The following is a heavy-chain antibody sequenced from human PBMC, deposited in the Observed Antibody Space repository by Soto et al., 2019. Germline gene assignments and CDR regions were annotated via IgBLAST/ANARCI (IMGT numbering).Heavy chain of an antibody. Sequence: GASVKVSCKASGGTFSSYAISWVRQAPGQGLEWMGGIIPIFGTANYAQKFQGRVTITADESTSTAYMELSSLRSEDTAVYYCARGSRSVYYYDTYNWFDPWGQGTLVTVSS. CDR2: IIPIFGTA. J-gene: IGHJ5*02. D-gene: IGHD3-22*01. CDR3: ARGSRSVYYYDTYNWFDP. V-gene: IGHV1-69*13. CDR1: GGTFSSYA.